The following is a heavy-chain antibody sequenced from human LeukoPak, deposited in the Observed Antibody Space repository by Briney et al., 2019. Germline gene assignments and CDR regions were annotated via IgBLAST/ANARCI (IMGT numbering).Heavy chain of an antibody. J-gene: IGHJ4*02. Sequence: GGSLRLSCAASGFTFSNAWMSWVRQAPGKGLVWVSRINRDGSSTIYADSVKGRFTISRDNAKNTLYLQMNSLTAEDTAVYYCARDLWGAGDCWGQGTLVTVSS. CDR3: ARDLWGAGDC. D-gene: IGHD1-26*01. V-gene: IGHV3-74*01. CDR1: GFTFSNAW. CDR2: INRDGSST.